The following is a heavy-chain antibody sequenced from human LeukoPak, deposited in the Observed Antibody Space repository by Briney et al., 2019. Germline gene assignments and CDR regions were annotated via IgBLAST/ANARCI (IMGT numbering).Heavy chain of an antibody. CDR1: GGSISSYY. CDR3: ARARQQWLVMDY. J-gene: IGHJ4*02. D-gene: IGHD6-19*01. Sequence: SETLSLTCTVSGGSISSYYWSWIRQPPGKGLEWIGYTYYSGSTNYNPSLKSRVTISVDTSKNQFSLKLSSVTAADTAVYYCARARQQWLVMDYWGQGTLVTVSS. CDR2: TYYSGST. V-gene: IGHV4-59*01.